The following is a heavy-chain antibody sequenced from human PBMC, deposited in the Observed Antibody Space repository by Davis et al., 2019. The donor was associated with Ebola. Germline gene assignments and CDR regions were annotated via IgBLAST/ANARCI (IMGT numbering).Heavy chain of an antibody. V-gene: IGHV3-53*05. D-gene: IGHD6-19*01. CDR1: GFTVSSNH. CDR2: IYDQGT. CDR3: ATTQWLREFDN. J-gene: IGHJ4*02. Sequence: GESLKISCAASGFTVSSNHMRWVRQAPGKGLEWVSVIYDQGTAYADSVRGRFIISRDKSNNTLYLEMNSLRVDDTAVYYCATTQWLREFDNWGQGTLVTVSS.